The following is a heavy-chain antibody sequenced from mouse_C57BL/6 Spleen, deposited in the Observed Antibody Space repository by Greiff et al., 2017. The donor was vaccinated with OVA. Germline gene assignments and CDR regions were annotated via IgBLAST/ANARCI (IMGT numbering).Heavy chain of an antibody. CDR2: INPNNGGT. CDR1: GYTFTDYN. V-gene: IGHV1-18*01. J-gene: IGHJ4*01. D-gene: IGHD3-3*01. CDR3: ARGWGGGYARDY. Sequence: VQLQQSGPELVKPGASVKIPCKASGYTFTDYNMDWVKQSHGQSLEWIGDINPNNGGTIYNQKFKGKATLTVDKSSSTAYMELRSLTSEDSGVYYCARGWGGGYARDYGCQGTSVTVSS.